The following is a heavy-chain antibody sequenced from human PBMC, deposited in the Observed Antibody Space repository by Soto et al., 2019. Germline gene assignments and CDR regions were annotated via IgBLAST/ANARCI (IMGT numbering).Heavy chain of an antibody. CDR3: ARDGAAVTRLMVYYYYMDV. D-gene: IGHD4-17*01. CDR1: GFTFSSYS. J-gene: IGHJ6*03. Sequence: GGSLRLSCAASGFTFSSYSMNWVRQAPGKGLEWVSSISSSSSYIYYADSVKGRFTISRDNAKNPLYLQMNSLRAEDKAVYYCARDGAAVTRLMVYYYYMDVWGKGTTVTVSS. V-gene: IGHV3-21*01. CDR2: ISSSSSYI.